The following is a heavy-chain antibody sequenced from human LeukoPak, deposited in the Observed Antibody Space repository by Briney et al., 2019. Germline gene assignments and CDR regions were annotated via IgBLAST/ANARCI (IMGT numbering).Heavy chain of an antibody. CDR2: ISYDGSNK. Sequence: PGGSLRLSCAASGFTFSSYGMHWVRQAPGKGLEWAAVISYDGSNKYYADSVKGRFTISRDNSKNTLYLQMNSLRAEDTAVYYRAKLVGDTSGWPYDYWGQGTLVTVSS. J-gene: IGHJ4*02. V-gene: IGHV3-30*18. D-gene: IGHD6-19*01. CDR1: GFTFSSYG. CDR3: AKLVGDTSGWPYDY.